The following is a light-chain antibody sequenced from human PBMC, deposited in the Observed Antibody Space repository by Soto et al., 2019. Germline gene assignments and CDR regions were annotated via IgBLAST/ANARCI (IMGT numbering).Light chain of an antibody. Sequence: DIRVTQSPCTLSASVGDRVTITCRASQSMSRGLAWYQQKPGKAPNLLIYDASSLQSGIPDRFSGSGSGTDFTLTISRLEPEDSAVYYCQQYGSLSWTFGQGTKVDIK. CDR1: QSMSRG. CDR2: DAS. CDR3: QQYGSLSWT. V-gene: IGKV1-5*01. J-gene: IGKJ1*01.